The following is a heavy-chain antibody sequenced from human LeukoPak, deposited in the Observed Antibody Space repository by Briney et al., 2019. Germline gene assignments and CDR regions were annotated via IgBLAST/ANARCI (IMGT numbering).Heavy chain of an antibody. V-gene: IGHV4-34*01. J-gene: IGHJ6*02. Sequence: SETLSLTCAVYGGSFSGYYWSWIRQPPGKGLEWIGEINHSGSTNYNPSLKSRVTISVDTSKNQFSLKLSSVSAADTAVYYCARVVVAPSYRYYYYGMDVWGQGTTVTVSS. CDR3: ARVVVAPSYRYYYYGMDV. CDR2: INHSGST. CDR1: GGSFSGYY. D-gene: IGHD2-2*01.